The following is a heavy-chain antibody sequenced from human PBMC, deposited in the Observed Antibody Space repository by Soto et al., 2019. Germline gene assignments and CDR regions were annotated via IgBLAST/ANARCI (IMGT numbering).Heavy chain of an antibody. J-gene: IGHJ4*02. CDR2: IFLGGTT. CDR3: ARHLATAGTRGFDS. CDR1: SDSIFSANW. Sequence: PSETLSLSCAVSSDSIFSANWWSWVRQPPGRGLEWIGEIFLGGTTNYNPSLKSRVTMSLDKSQSQFSLSLTSVTAADTAVYYCARHLATAGTRGFDSWGQGTLVTVSS. D-gene: IGHD6-13*01. V-gene: IGHV4-4*02.